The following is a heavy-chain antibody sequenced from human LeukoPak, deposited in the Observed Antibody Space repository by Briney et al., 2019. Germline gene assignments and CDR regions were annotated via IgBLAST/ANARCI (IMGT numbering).Heavy chain of an antibody. D-gene: IGHD5/OR15-5a*01. V-gene: IGHV3-30*02. CDR2: VSHDGTGE. CDR1: GFSFSGYG. CDR3: ARDNTNWFDS. J-gene: IGHJ5*01. Sequence: PGGFLSLSCAASGFSFSGYGMDWVRLAADKGLEWVAFVSHDGTGEHYADSVKGRFTISRDNSKNTLYLQMNSLRAEDTAVFYCARDNTNWFDSWGQGTLVTVSS.